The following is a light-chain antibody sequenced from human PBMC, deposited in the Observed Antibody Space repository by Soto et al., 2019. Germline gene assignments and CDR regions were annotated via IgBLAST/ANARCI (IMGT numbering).Light chain of an antibody. J-gene: IGLJ2*01. Sequence: QSVLTQPASVSGSPGQSITISCTGTRSDIGDYNYVSWYQQHPGKAPKLIIFDVTDRPSGVSDRFSGSKSGNTASLTISGLQAEDEADYYCTSYSITSALEVFGGGTKLTV. V-gene: IGLV2-14*03. CDR3: TSYSITSALEV. CDR2: DVT. CDR1: RSDIGDYNY.